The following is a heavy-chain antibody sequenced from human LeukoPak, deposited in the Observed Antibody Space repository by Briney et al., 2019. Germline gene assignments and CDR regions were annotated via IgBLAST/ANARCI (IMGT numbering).Heavy chain of an antibody. D-gene: IGHD3-16*01. CDR1: GLTLSDYI. Sequence: GGSLRLSCAASGLTLSDYILGWVRQAPGKGLEWVGRIRRGANSYTTEYAASVKGRFTISRDDSKNSLYLHMNSLKTADTAVYHCSRDGGEGGNSAFDIWGQGTMVTVSS. CDR3: SRDGGEGGNSAFDI. CDR2: IRRGANSYTT. V-gene: IGHV3-72*01. J-gene: IGHJ3*02.